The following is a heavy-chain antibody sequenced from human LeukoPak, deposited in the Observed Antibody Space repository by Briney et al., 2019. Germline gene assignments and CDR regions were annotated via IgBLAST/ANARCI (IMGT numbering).Heavy chain of an antibody. J-gene: IGHJ5*02. V-gene: IGHV4-59*08. Sequence: SETLSLTCTVSGGSISSYYWSWIRQPPGKGLEWIGYIYYSGSTNYNPSLKSRVTISVDTSKNQFSLKLSSVTAADTAVYYCASMRITMVRGVPNNWFDPWGQGTLVTVSP. D-gene: IGHD3-10*01. CDR1: GGSISSYY. CDR2: IYYSGST. CDR3: ASMRITMVRGVPNNWFDP.